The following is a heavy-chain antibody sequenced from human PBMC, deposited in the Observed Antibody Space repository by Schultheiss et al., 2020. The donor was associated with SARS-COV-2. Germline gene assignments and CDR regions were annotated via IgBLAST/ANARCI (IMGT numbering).Heavy chain of an antibody. Sequence: SETLSLTCVVSGGSISSGGYSWSWIRRAPGKGLEWIGYIYYSGSTYYNPSLKSRVTISVDTSKNQFSLKLSSVTAADTAVYYCARGGSTSQRITGFDPWGQGTLVTVSS. CDR1: GGSISSGGYS. CDR3: ARGGSTSQRITGFDP. CDR2: IYYSGST. D-gene: IGHD3-10*01. J-gene: IGHJ5*02. V-gene: IGHV4-30-2*05.